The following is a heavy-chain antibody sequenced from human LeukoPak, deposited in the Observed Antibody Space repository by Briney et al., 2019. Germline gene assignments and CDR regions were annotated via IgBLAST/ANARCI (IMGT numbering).Heavy chain of an antibody. Sequence: KPSETLSLTCTISGGSISSNDYYRGWIRQPPGRRLEWIGTIYYSGSTSYNPSLKGRVTMSVDTSKNQFSLKLSSVTAADTAMYYCARHHRSGYYEVDYWGQGTQVTVSS. D-gene: IGHD6-25*01. J-gene: IGHJ4*02. CDR2: IYYSGST. V-gene: IGHV4-39*01. CDR3: ARHHRSGYYEVDY. CDR1: GGSISSNDYY.